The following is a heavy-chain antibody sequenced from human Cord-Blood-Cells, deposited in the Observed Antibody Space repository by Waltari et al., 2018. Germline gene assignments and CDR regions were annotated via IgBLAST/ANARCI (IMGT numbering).Heavy chain of an antibody. V-gene: IGHV3-23*01. D-gene: IGHD4-17*01. Sequence: EVQLLESGGGLVKPGGSLRISCAGYGFTFSSYAMSWVHQAPGKGLEWVSAISGSGGSTYYADSVKGRFTISRDNSKNTLYLQMNSLRAEDTAVYYGAKVPDYGDYEKGTFDIWGQGTMVTVSS. CDR1: GFTFSSYA. J-gene: IGHJ3*02. CDR2: ISGSGGST. CDR3: AKVPDYGDYEKGTFDI.